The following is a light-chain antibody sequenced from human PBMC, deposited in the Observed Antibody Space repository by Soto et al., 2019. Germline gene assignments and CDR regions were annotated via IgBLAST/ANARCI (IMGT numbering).Light chain of an antibody. CDR3: SSYTSGSTPYV. CDR2: DVS. CDR1: SSDVGNYNF. Sequence: QSVLTQPASVSGCPGQSITITCTGTSSDVGNYNFVSWYQQHPGKAPKFIIYDVSNRPSGVSNRFSGSKSGNTASLTISGLQADDEADYYCSSYTSGSTPYVFGTGTKVTVL. J-gene: IGLJ1*01. V-gene: IGLV2-14*01.